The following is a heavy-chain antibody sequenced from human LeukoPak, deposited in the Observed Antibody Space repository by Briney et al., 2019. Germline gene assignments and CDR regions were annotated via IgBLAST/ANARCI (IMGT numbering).Heavy chain of an antibody. D-gene: IGHD6-19*01. CDR1: GYTFTGYY. CDR2: INPNSGGT. Sequence: ASVKDSCKASGYTFTGYYMHWVRQARGQGLDWMGWINPNSGGTNYAQKFQGWVTMTRDTSISIAYMELSRLRSDDSALYYCAREFWLVRPRGMDVWGKGTTVTVSS. J-gene: IGHJ6*04. V-gene: IGHV1-2*04. CDR3: AREFWLVRPRGMDV.